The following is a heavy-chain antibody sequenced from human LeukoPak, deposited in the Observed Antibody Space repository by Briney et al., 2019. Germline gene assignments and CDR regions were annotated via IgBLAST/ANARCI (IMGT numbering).Heavy chain of an antibody. CDR2: ISGSGGST. V-gene: IGHV3-23*01. J-gene: IGHJ4*02. CDR3: AKDEGYSSGWSDFDY. Sequence: PGGSLRLSCAASGFTFSSYAMSCVRQAPGKGLEWVSAISGSGGSTYYADSVKGRFTISRDNSKNTLYLQMNSLRAEDTAVYYCAKDEGYSSGWSDFDYWGQGTLVTVSS. D-gene: IGHD6-19*01. CDR1: GFTFSSYA.